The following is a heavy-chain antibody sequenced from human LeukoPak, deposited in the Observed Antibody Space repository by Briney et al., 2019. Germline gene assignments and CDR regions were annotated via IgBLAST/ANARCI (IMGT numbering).Heavy chain of an antibody. CDR1: GVTVSSNY. CDR2: IYSGGST. Sequence: GGSLRLSCAASGVTVSSNYMSWVRQAPGKGLEWVSVIYSGGSTYYADSVKGRFTISRDNSKNTLYLQMNNLKAEDTAVYYCAKRMGSSWSTFDYWGQGTLVTVSS. D-gene: IGHD6-13*01. J-gene: IGHJ4*02. CDR3: AKRMGSSWSTFDY. V-gene: IGHV3-53*01.